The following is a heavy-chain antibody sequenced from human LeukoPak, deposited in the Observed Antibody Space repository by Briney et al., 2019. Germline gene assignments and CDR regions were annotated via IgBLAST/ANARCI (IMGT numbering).Heavy chain of an antibody. CDR3: AREGSGSYGFDY. Sequence: SETLSLTCAVYGGSFSGYYWSWIRQPPGKGLEWIGSIYHSGSTYYNPSLKSRVTISVDTSKNQFSLKLSSVTAADTAVYYCAREGSGSYGFDYWGQGTLVTVSS. CDR1: GGSFSGYY. D-gene: IGHD3-10*01. CDR2: IYHSGST. J-gene: IGHJ4*02. V-gene: IGHV4-34*01.